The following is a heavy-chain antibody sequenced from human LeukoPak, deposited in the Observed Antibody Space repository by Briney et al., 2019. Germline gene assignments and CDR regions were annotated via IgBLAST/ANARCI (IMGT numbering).Heavy chain of an antibody. J-gene: IGHJ4*02. CDR2: IYYSGST. CDR3: AXXXXYYDSSGYYPALDY. Sequence: SETLSLTCTVSGGSISSYYWSWIRQPPGKGLEWIGYIYYSGSTNYNPSLKSRVTISVDTSKNQFSLKLSSVTAADTAVYYCAXXXXYYDSSGYYPALDYWGQGTLVTVSS. D-gene: IGHD3-22*01. CDR1: GGSISSYY. V-gene: IGHV4-59*01.